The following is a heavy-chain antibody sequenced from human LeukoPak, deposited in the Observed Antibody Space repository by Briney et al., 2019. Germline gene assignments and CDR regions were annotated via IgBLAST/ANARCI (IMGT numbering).Heavy chain of an antibody. Sequence: GGSLRLSCAASGFSFSNSAMSWVRQAPGKGLEWVSGISSGGGSTSYADSVKGRFTISRDNSKNTLYLQMNSLRAEDTAVYYCAKSSYYDSSGYYREYYFDYWGQGTLVTVSS. J-gene: IGHJ4*02. V-gene: IGHV3-23*01. CDR2: ISSGGGST. D-gene: IGHD3-22*01. CDR1: GFSFSNSA. CDR3: AKSSYYDSSGYYREYYFDY.